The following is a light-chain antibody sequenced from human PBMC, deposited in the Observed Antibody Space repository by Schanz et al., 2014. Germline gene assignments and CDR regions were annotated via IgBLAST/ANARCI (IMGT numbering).Light chain of an antibody. CDR2: DAS. V-gene: IGKV3-11*01. CDR3: QQYEKWPLT. J-gene: IGKJ4*01. Sequence: EIVLTQSPATLSLSPGDRATLSCRASQSVSSFLAWYQQKRGQAPRLLIYDASNRATSIPARFSGSGSGTDFTLTISSLQSEDFAVYYCQQYEKWPLTFGGGTKVDI. CDR1: QSVSSF.